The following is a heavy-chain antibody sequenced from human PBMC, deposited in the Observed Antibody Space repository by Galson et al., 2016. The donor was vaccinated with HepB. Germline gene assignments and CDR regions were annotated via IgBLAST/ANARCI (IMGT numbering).Heavy chain of an antibody. D-gene: IGHD2-21*01. CDR3: IIGFHSP. J-gene: IGHJ5*02. Sequence: SLRLSCAVSGFTFSGSALHWVRQASGKGLEWVGRIRSRLGDYTTTYAASVMGRFSISIDDSKNMAYLQMSSLQTIDYARYYCIIGFHSPWGQGTLVTVYS. CDR1: GFTFSGSA. V-gene: IGHV3-73*01. CDR2: IRSRLGDYTT.